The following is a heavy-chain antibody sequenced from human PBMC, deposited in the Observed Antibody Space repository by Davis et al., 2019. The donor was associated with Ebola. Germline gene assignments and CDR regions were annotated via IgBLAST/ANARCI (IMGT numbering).Heavy chain of an antibody. CDR2: IKQDGSEK. V-gene: IGHV3-7*03. CDR1: GFTFSSYW. CDR3: AKSGLSFGVVKYHYGMDV. Sequence: GESLKISCAASGFTFSSYWMSWVRQAPGKELEWVANIKQDGSEKYYVDSVKGRFSISRDNSKKTLYLQMNSLRAEDTAVYYCAKSGLSFGVVKYHYGMDVWGKGTTVTVSS. D-gene: IGHD3-3*01. J-gene: IGHJ6*04.